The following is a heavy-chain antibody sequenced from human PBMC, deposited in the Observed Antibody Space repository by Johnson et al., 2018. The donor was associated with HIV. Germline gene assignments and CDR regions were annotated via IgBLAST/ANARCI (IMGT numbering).Heavy chain of an antibody. CDR1: GFTFDDYG. Sequence: VLLVESGGGVVRPGGSLRLSCAASGFTFDDYGMSWVRQAPGKGLEWVSGINWNGGSTGYAASVKGRFTISRDNAKNSLYLQMNSLRAEDTALYYCARQHYYGSGSYPGAFDIWGQGTMVTVSS. CDR2: INWNGGST. D-gene: IGHD3-10*01. V-gene: IGHV3-20*04. J-gene: IGHJ3*02. CDR3: ARQHYYGSGSYPGAFDI.